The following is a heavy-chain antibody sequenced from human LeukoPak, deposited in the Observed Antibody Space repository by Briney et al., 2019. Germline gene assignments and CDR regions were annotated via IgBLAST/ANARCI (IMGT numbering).Heavy chain of an antibody. CDR3: ARRVGWFDP. Sequence: PGGSLRLSCAGSGFSFTSHWMSWVRQAPAKGLEWVANIKEDGSEKYYVDSVKGRFTISRDNAKNSLSLQMNSLRAEDTAVYYCARRVGWFDPWGQGTLVTVSS. CDR2: IKEDGSEK. CDR1: GFSFTSHW. D-gene: IGHD3-3*01. V-gene: IGHV3-7*01. J-gene: IGHJ5*02.